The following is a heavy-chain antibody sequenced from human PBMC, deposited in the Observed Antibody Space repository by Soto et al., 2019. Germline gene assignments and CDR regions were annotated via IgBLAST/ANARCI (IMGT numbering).Heavy chain of an antibody. D-gene: IGHD3-3*01. CDR1: GYTFISYG. J-gene: IGHJ6*02. V-gene: IGHV1-18*04. Sequence: ASVKVSCKASGYTFISYGISWVRQAPGQGLEWMGWISAYNGNTNYAQKLQGRVTMTTDTSTSTAYMELRSLRSDDTAVYYCASGRANNYDFWSGYYGYYYGMDVWGQGTTVTVSS. CDR3: ASGRANNYDFWSGYYGYYYGMDV. CDR2: ISAYNGNT.